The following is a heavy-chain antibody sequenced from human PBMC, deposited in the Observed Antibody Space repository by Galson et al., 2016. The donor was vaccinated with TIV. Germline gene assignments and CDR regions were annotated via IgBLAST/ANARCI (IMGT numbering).Heavy chain of an antibody. Sequence: SVKVSCKASGYTLSSYSISWVRQAPGQGLEWLGWISGYNGNKNYAQKFQGRVTMTTDTSTSTAHVELRSLRSDDTAVYYCARVPTKTFDFWSGYDNSFCMDVWGKGTTVIVSS. J-gene: IGHJ6*03. CDR1: GYTLSSYS. CDR2: ISGYNGNK. V-gene: IGHV1-18*01. CDR3: ARVPTKTFDFWSGYDNSFCMDV. D-gene: IGHD3-3*01.